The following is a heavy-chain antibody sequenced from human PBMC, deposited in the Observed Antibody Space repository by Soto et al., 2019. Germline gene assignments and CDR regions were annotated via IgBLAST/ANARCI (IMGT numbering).Heavy chain of an antibody. J-gene: IGHJ4*02. CDR2: INAGNGNI. D-gene: IGHD3-3*01. CDR1: GYTFTSYA. CDR3: ARDAIRTNYDFWSGYYGPDFDY. Sequence: ASVKVSCKASGYTFTSYAMHWVRQAPGQRLEWMGWINAGNGNIKYSQKFQGRVTITRDTSASTAYMELSSLRSEDTAVYYCARDAIRTNYDFWSGYYGPDFDYWGQGTLVTVSS. V-gene: IGHV1-3*01.